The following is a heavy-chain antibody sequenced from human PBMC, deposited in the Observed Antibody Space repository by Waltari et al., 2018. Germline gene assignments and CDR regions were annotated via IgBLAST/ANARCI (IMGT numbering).Heavy chain of an antibody. Sequence: QLQLQESGPGLVKPSETLSLTCTVSGGSISSSSYYWGWLRQPPGQGLEWIGSIYYSGSTYYNPSLKSRVTISVDTSKNQFSLKLSSVTAADTAVYYCAREAYGRGMLAAGEYYFDYWGQGTLVTVSS. CDR3: AREAYGRGMLAAGEYYFDY. V-gene: IGHV4-39*07. CDR1: GGSISSSSYY. CDR2: IYYSGST. J-gene: IGHJ4*02. D-gene: IGHD3-10*01.